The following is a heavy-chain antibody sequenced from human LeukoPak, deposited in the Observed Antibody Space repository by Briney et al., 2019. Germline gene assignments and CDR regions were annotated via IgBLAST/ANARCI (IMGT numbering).Heavy chain of an antibody. CDR1: GGSISSYY. D-gene: IGHD3-22*01. J-gene: IGHJ4*02. Sequence: SETLSLTCTVSGGSISSYYWSWIRQPPGKGLEWIGYIYYSGSTNYNPSLKSRVTISVDTSKNQFSLKLSSVTAADTAVYYCARDVGRYDSSGYYPYYFDYWGQGTLVTVSS. V-gene: IGHV4-59*01. CDR3: ARDVGRYDSSGYYPYYFDY. CDR2: IYYSGST.